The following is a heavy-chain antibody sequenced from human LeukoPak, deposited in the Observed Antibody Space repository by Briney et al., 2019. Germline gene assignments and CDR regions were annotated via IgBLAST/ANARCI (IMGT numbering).Heavy chain of an antibody. CDR1: GGSISRYY. D-gene: IGHD4-11*01. V-gene: IGHV4-59*01. CDR2: IYYSGST. Sequence: PLETLSLTCTCSGGSISRYYWSWIRQPPGKGLEWIGYIYYSGSTNYNPSLKSRVTISVDTSKNQFSLKLSSVTAADTAVYYCARDYSRWFDPWGQGTLVTVSS. CDR3: ARDYSRWFDP. J-gene: IGHJ5*02.